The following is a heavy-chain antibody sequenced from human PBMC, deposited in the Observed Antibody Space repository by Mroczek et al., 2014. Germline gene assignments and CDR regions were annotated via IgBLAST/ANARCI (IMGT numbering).Heavy chain of an antibody. CDR1: GFIFSNYE. CDR2: ISSSGGTI. V-gene: IGHV3-48*03. CDR3: ARDYDFWSGYYHNWFDS. J-gene: IGHJ5*01. D-gene: IGHD3-3*01. Sequence: VQSGGSLRLSCATSGFIFSNYEMNWVRQAPGKGLEWVSYISSSGGTIYYADSVRGRFTISRDNAKNSLYLQMNSLRAEDTAVYYCARDYDFWSGYYHNWFDSWGQGILVTVSS.